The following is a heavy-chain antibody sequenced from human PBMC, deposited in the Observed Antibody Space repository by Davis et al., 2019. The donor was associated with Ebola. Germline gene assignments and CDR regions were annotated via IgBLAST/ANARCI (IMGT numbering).Heavy chain of an antibody. CDR3: ARGAYSSGSFYFDC. V-gene: IGHV4-59*01. CDR2: IYYSGST. J-gene: IGHJ4*02. Sequence: SETLSLTCTVSGGSISTYYWSWIRQPPGKRLEWIGYIYYSGSTNYNPSLKSRVTISVDTSKNQFSLKLSSVTAADTAVYYCARGAYSSGSFYFDCWGQGTLVTVSS. D-gene: IGHD1-26*01. CDR1: GGSISTYY.